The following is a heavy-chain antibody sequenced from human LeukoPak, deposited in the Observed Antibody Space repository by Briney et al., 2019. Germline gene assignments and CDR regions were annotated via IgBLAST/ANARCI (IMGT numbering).Heavy chain of an antibody. V-gene: IGHV4-30-2*01. Sequence: KPSQTLSLTCTVSGGSISSGGYYWSWIRQPPGKGLEWIGYIYHSGSTYYNPSLKSRVTISVDRSKNQFSLKLSSVTAADTAVYYCAREYSSSSGFGYWGQGTLVTVSS. J-gene: IGHJ4*02. CDR1: GGSISSGGYY. D-gene: IGHD6-6*01. CDR2: IYHSGST. CDR3: AREYSSSSGFGY.